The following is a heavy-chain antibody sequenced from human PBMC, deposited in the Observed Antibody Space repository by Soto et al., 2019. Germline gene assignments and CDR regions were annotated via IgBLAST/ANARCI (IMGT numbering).Heavy chain of an antibody. V-gene: IGHV3-74*01. CDR3: ARGGTSKTYWGLFYN. CDR2: LNPNGTFK. J-gene: IGHJ4*02. D-gene: IGHD7-27*01. CDR1: GFTFSGYW. Sequence: EVQLVESGGGLVQPGGSLRLSCAGSGFTFSGYWMHWVRQAPGKGPVWVSRLNPNGTFKTNADSVKGRFTISRDNAKNTVYLQMNSLRADDTAVYYYARGGTSKTYWGLFYNWGQGTLVTVSS.